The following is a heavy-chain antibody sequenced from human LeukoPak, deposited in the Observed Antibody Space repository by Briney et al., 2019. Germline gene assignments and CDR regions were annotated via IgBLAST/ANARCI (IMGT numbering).Heavy chain of an antibody. D-gene: IGHD2-15*01. CDR2: MNPNSGNT. V-gene: IGHV1-8*03. CDR3: ARGQRPYQIVVVVAATRYWFDP. CDR1: GYTFTSYD. J-gene: IGHJ5*02. Sequence: ASVKVSCKASGYTFTSYDINWVRQATGQGLEWMGWMNPNSGNTGYVQKFQGRVTITRNTSISTVYMELSSLRSEDTAVYYCARGQRPYQIVVVVAATRYWFDPWGQGTLVTVSS.